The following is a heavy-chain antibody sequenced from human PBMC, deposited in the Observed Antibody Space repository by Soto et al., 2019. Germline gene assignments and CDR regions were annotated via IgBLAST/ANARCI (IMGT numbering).Heavy chain of an antibody. CDR1: GYTFTSYG. D-gene: IGHD2-15*01. J-gene: IGHJ6*02. CDR3: ARRLGYCSGGSCLGGDYYYYGMDV. Sequence: SVKVSCKASGYTFTSYGISWVRQAPGQGLEWMGWIIPIFGTANYAQKLQGRVTITADESTSTAYMELSSLRSEDTAVYYCARRLGYCSGGSCLGGDYYYYGMDVWGQGTTVTVSS. CDR2: IIPIFGTA. V-gene: IGHV1-69*13.